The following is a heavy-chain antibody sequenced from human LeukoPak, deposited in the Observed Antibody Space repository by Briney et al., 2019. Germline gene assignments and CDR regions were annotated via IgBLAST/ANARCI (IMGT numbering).Heavy chain of an antibody. V-gene: IGHV3-33*06. CDR2: ISNNGGYK. D-gene: IGHD1-26*01. CDR1: GFTFSSYG. J-gene: IGHJ4*02. CDR3: AKDVGKWESLHFFDY. Sequence: GRSLRLSCATSGFTFSSYGFHWVRQAPGKGLEWVAVISNNGGYKHYTDSVKGRFTISRDDSKSTVYLQMNSLRGDDTAVYYCAKDVGKWESLHFFDYWGQGTLVTVSS.